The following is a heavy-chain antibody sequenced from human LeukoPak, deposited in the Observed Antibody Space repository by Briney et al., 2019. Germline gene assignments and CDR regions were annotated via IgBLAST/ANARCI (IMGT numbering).Heavy chain of an antibody. CDR3: ARRKGGSKGAFDI. CDR1: GYIFTNYW. Sequence: KISCKASGYIFTNYWIGWVRQMPGKGLEWMGIIYPGDSDTRYSPSFQGQVTISADKSISTAYLQWSSLKASDTAMYYCARRKGGSKGAFDIWGQGTMVTVSS. CDR2: IYPGDSDT. D-gene: IGHD1-26*01. V-gene: IGHV5-51*01. J-gene: IGHJ3*02.